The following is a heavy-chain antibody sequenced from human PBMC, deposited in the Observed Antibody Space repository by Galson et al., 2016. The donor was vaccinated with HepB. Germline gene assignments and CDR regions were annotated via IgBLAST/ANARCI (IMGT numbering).Heavy chain of an antibody. V-gene: IGHV1-46*01. D-gene: IGHD2-8*01. CDR1: GFTFTSFF. CDR2: VNPTDGST. J-gene: IGHJ4*02. Sequence: SVKVSCKASGFTFTSFFMHWVRQAPGQGLEWMGMVNPTDGSTTYARDFQGRVSMTSDTSTSTVYLDLGSLGSEDTAVYYCAPIRGHFTDGFDYWGQGTLVTVS. CDR3: APIRGHFTDGFDY.